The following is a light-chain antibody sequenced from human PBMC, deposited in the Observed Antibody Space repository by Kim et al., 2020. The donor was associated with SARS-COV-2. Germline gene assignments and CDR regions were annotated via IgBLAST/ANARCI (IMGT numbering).Light chain of an antibody. CDR3: QQYNNWPPWT. J-gene: IGKJ1*01. CDR1: QSVSSN. CDR2: AAS. V-gene: IGKV3-15*01. Sequence: VSPGERATLSCRASQSVSSNLAWYQQKPGQAPRLLIYAASTRATGIPARFSGSGSGTEFTLTISSLQSEDFAVYYCQQYNNWPPWTFGQGTKVDIK.